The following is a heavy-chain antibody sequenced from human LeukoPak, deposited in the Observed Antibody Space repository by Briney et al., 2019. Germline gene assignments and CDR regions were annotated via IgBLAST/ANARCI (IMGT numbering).Heavy chain of an antibody. CDR2: IKLDGTEK. CDR1: GFTFSSYW. V-gene: IGHV3-7*05. CDR3: ASDRFYFGV. J-gene: IGHJ4*02. Sequence: GGSLRLSCAASGFTFSSYWMHWVRQAPGKGLEWVANIKLDGTEKYYVDSVKGRFTISRDNAKNSLYLQMNSLRAEDTAVYYCASDRFYFGVWGQGTLVTVSP. D-gene: IGHD3-16*01.